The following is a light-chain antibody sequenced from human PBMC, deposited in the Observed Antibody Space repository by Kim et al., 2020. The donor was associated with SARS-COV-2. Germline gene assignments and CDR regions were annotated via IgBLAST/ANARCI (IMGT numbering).Light chain of an antibody. CDR1: SRRSYY. J-gene: IGLJ3*02. Sequence: ALGQTVRITCQGDSRRSYYASWYQQKPGQAPVLVFYGNNNRPSGIPDRFSGSYSGNTASLTITAAQAEDEADYYCNSRESSANHWMFGGGTQLTVL. V-gene: IGLV3-19*01. CDR2: GNN. CDR3: NSRESSANHWM.